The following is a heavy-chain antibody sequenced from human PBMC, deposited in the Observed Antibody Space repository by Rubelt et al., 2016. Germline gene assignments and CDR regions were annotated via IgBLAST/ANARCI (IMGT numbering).Heavy chain of an antibody. D-gene: IGHD2-15*01. CDR3: ARDCSGGSSDY. Sequence: QVQLQESGPGLVKPSGTLSLTCAVSGGSISSSSYYWGWIRQPPGKGREWIGRIYYSGSTYYNPSLKSRVTISVGTSKYQFSLKLSSVTAADTAVYYCARDCSGGSSDYWGQGTLVTVSS. V-gene: IGHV4-39*07. J-gene: IGHJ4*02. CDR2: IYYSGST. CDR1: GGSISSSSYY.